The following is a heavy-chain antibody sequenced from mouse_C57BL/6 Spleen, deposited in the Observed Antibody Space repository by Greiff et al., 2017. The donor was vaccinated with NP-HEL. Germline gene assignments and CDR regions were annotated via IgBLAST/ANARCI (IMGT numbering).Heavy chain of an antibody. CDR1: GYTFTSYW. CDR3: ASYCSRGLYYAMDY. D-gene: IGHD1-1*01. Sequence: QVQLQQPGAELVRPGSSVKLSCKASGYTFTSYWMHWVKQRPIQGLEWIGNIDPADSETHYNQKFKDKATLTVDKSSSTAYMQLNSLTSEDSAVYYGASYCSRGLYYAMDYWGQGTSVTVSS. V-gene: IGHV1-52*01. CDR2: IDPADSET. J-gene: IGHJ4*01.